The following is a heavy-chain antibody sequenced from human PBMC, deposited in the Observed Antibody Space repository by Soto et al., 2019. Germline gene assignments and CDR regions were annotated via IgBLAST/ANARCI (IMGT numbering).Heavy chain of an antibody. CDR1: GYTFTGYY. D-gene: IGHD3-22*01. CDR3: AGHKSYSESSGISAYGVDV. CDR2: INPNSGGT. J-gene: IGHJ6*02. V-gene: IGHV1-2*04. Sequence: GASVKVSCKASGYTFTGYYMHWVRQAPGQGLEWMGWINPNSGGTNYAQKFQGWVTMTRDTSISTAYMELSRLRSEDTAVYYCAGHKSYSESSGISAYGVDVWGQGTTVTVSS.